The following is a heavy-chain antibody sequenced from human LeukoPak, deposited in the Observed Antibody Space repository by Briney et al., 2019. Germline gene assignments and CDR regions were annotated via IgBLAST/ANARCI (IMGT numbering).Heavy chain of an antibody. CDR1: GGSISSYY. V-gene: IGHV4-59*12. CDR3: ARRGYGSGSTYYY. CDR2: IYYSGST. D-gene: IGHD3-10*01. Sequence: PSETLSLTCTVSGGSISSYYWSWIRQPPGKGLEWIGYIYYSGSTNYNPSLKSRVTISVDTSKNQFSLKLSSVTAADTAVYYCARRGYGSGSTYYYWGQGTLVTVSS. J-gene: IGHJ4*02.